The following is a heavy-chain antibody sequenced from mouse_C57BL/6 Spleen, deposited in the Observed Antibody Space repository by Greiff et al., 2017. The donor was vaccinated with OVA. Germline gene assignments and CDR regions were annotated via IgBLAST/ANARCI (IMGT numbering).Heavy chain of an antibody. Sequence: VQLKQSGAELVRPGASVKLSCTASGFNIKDDYMHWVKQRPEQGLEWIGWIDPENGDTEYASKVQGKATITADTSSNTAYLQLSSLTSEDTAFYYCTTREYYGSSYGAMDYWGQGTSVTVSS. D-gene: IGHD1-1*01. J-gene: IGHJ4*01. CDR3: TTREYYGSSYGAMDY. V-gene: IGHV14-4*01. CDR2: IDPENGDT. CDR1: GFNIKDDY.